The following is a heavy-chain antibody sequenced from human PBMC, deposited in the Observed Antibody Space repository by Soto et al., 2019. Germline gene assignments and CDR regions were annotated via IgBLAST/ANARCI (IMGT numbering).Heavy chain of an antibody. CDR3: ARVSDSGYVKLSYYFHY. D-gene: IGHD5-12*01. V-gene: IGHV4-4*02. CDR2: IYHSGST. CDR1: SGSISSSNW. Sequence: SSETLSLTCAVSSGSISSSNWWSWVRQPPGKGLEWIGEIYHSGSTNYNPSLKSRVTISVDKSKNQFSLKLSSVTAADTAVYYCARVSDSGYVKLSYYFHYWGQGTLVTVSS. J-gene: IGHJ4*02.